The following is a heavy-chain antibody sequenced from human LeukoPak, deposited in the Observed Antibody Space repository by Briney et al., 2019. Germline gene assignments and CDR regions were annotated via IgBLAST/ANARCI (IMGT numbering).Heavy chain of an antibody. V-gene: IGHV3-30*02. CDR3: AKGGVSGTYYFDF. D-gene: IGHD1-26*01. CDR2: IRSDGSNK. CDR1: GFTLNNYA. J-gene: IGHJ4*02. Sequence: PGGSLRLSCAASGFTLNNYAIHWVRQAPGKGLEWVTFIRSDGSNKYYADSVKGRFTISRDISKNTLYLQMNSLGAEDTAVYYCAKGGVSGTYYFDFWGQGTLVTVSS.